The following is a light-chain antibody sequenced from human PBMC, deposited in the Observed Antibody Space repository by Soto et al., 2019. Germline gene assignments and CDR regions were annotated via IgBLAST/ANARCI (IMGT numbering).Light chain of an antibody. CDR2: GAS. Sequence: EIVLTQSPGTLSLSPGERATLSCRASQSVSNNYLAWYQQKPGQAPRLLIYGASNRATGIPDRFSGGGSGTDFTLSISKVEPEDFAVYYCQKYGRPPRATFGQGTKVDIK. CDR1: QSVSNNY. J-gene: IGKJ1*01. V-gene: IGKV3-20*01. CDR3: QKYGRPPRAT.